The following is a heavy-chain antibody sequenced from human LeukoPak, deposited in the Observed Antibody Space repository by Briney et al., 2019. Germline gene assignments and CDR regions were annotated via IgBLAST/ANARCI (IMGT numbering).Heavy chain of an antibody. J-gene: IGHJ4*02. CDR3: ARDRDYDSSGYYN. V-gene: IGHV3-53*01. CDR2: IYSGGST. Sequence: GGSLRLSCAASGFTFSDYYMSWVRQAPGKGLDWVSVIYSGGSTYYADSVKGRFTISRDNSKNTLYLQMNSLRAEDTAVYYCARDRDYDSSGYYNWGQGTLVTVSS. D-gene: IGHD3-22*01. CDR1: GFTFSDYY.